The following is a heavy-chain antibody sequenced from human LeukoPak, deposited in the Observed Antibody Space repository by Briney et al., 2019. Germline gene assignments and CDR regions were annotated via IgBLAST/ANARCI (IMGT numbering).Heavy chain of an antibody. D-gene: IGHD5-18*01. CDR3: AKEHSYGSTPHYYYGMDV. CDR2: ISGSGGST. Sequence: GGSLRLSCAASGFTFSSYAMSWVRQAPGKGLEWVSAISGSGGSTYYADSVRGRFTISRDNSKNTLYLQMNSLRAEDTAVYYCAKEHSYGSTPHYYYGMDVWGQGTTVTVSS. J-gene: IGHJ6*02. V-gene: IGHV3-23*01. CDR1: GFTFSSYA.